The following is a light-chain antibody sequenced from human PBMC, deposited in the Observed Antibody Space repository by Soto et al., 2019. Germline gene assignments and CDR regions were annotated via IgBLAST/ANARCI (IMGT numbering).Light chain of an antibody. V-gene: IGLV2-23*02. J-gene: IGLJ1*01. CDR2: EVT. CDR3: SSFVGFSTFGRYV. Sequence: QSALTQPASVFGSPGQSITISCTGTSSDVGGYNFVSWYQQLPGKAPKLMIYEVTSRPSGVSNRFSGSKSDNTASLTISGLQADDEADYYCSSFVGFSTFGRYVFGTGTKVTVL. CDR1: SSDVGGYNF.